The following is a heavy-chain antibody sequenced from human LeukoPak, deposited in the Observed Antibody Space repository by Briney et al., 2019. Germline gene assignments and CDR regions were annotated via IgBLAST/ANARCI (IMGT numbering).Heavy chain of an antibody. CDR3: AKGGSPSCYSSSGY. CDR2: ICGSDGSR. D-gene: IGHD2-2*01. Sequence: PGGSLRLSCATSGFSFTDYPMNWVRQAPGKGLEWVSAICGSDGSRYYADSVKGRFTISRDNSKNTLYLQMNSLRGEDTAVYYCAKGGSPSCYSSSGYWGQGTLVTVSS. V-gene: IGHV3-23*01. CDR1: GFSFTDYP. J-gene: IGHJ4*02.